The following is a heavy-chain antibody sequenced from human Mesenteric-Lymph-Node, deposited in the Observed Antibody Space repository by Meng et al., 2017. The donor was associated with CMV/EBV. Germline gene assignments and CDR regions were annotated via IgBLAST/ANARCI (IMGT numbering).Heavy chain of an antibody. Sequence: GGSLRLSCTGSAFIFSDYYIDWVRQVPGKGLEWVGRTANKADGYLTEYATSVKGRFTFSRDDSKNSLFLQMNSLKSDDTAVYFCTRGHSGLDIYAFDIWGQGTMVTVSS. CDR1: AFIFSDYY. CDR2: TANKADGYLT. CDR3: TRGHSGLDIYAFDI. V-gene: IGHV3-72*01. J-gene: IGHJ3*02. D-gene: IGHD1-26*01.